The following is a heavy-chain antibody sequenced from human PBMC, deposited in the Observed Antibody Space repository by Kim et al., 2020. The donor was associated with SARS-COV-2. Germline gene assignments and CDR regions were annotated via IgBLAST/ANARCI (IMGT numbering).Heavy chain of an antibody. V-gene: IGHV4-4*07. CDR3: ARDNYYYYYMDV. J-gene: IGHJ6*03. Sequence: NYNPSLKSRVTMSVDTSKNQFSLKLSSVTAADTAVYYCARDNYYYYYMDVWGKGTTVTVSS.